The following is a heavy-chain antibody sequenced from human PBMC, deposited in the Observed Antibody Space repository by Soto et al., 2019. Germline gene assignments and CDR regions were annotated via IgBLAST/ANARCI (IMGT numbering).Heavy chain of an antibody. CDR1: GFTFSSYA. D-gene: IGHD3-10*02. CDR2: ISGSGGST. Sequence: GGSLRLSCAASGFTFSSYAMSWVRQAPGKGLEWVSAISGSGGSTYYADSVKGRFTISRDNSKNTLYLQMNSLRAEDTAVYYCAKGKYYYVSGGNPPVGYWGQGTVVTVSS. J-gene: IGHJ4*02. CDR3: AKGKYYYVSGGNPPVGY. V-gene: IGHV3-23*01.